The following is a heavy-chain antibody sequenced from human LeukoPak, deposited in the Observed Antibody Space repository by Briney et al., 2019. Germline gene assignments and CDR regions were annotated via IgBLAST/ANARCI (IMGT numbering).Heavy chain of an antibody. CDR3: ARPNVLLWFGELSPLDY. CDR2: MNPNSGNT. J-gene: IGHJ4*02. V-gene: IGHV1-8*01. Sequence: ASVKVSCKASGYTFTSYDINWVRQATGQGLEWMGWMNPNSGNTGYAQKFQGRVTMTKNPYLSTAYMELSSLRSEDTAVYYCARPNVLLWFGELSPLDYWGQGTLVTVSS. D-gene: IGHD3-10*01. CDR1: GYTFTSYD.